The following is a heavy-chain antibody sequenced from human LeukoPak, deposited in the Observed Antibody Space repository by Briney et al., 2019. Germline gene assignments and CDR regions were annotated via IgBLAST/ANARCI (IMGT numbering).Heavy chain of an antibody. CDR3: ARGGGRYCSSASCHLDY. D-gene: IGHD2-2*01. J-gene: IGHJ4*02. V-gene: IGHV4-34*01. Sequence: SETLSLTCAVYGESFSGYYWSWIRQPPGEGLEWIGEINHSGSTNYNPSLKSRVTISVDTSKNQFSLKLSSVTAADTAVYYCARGGGRYCSSASCHLDYWGQGTLVTVSS. CDR2: INHSGST. CDR1: GESFSGYY.